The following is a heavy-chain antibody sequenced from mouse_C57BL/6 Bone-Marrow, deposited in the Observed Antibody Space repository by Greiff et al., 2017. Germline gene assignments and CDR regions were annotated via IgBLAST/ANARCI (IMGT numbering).Heavy chain of an antibody. J-gene: IGHJ4*01. CDR2: INPNNGGT. D-gene: IGHD2-3*01. V-gene: IGHV1-22*01. CDR3: ARDGYYSYAMDY. Sequence: EVMLVESGPELVKPGASVKMSCKASGYTFTDYNMHWVKQSHGKSLEWIGYINPNNGGTSYNQKFKGKATLTVNTSSSTAYMELRSLTSEDSAVYYCARDGYYSYAMDYWGQGTSVTVSS. CDR1: GYTFTDYN.